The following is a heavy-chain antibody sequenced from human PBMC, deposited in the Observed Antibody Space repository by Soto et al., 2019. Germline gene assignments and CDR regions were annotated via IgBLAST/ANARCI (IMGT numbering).Heavy chain of an antibody. CDR3: AKDLGYTYGLDY. CDR2: ISYDGSNK. Sequence: QVQLVESGGGVVQPGRCLRLSCAASGFTFSSYGMHWVRQAPGKGLEWVAVISYDGSNKYYADSVKGRFTISRDNSKNTLYLQMNSVRAEDTAVYYCAKDLGYTYGLDYWGQGTLVTVSS. D-gene: IGHD5-18*01. J-gene: IGHJ4*02. V-gene: IGHV3-30*18. CDR1: GFTFSSYG.